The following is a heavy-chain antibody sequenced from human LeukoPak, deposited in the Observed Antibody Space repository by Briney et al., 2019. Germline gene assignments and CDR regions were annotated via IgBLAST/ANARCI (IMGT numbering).Heavy chain of an antibody. CDR2: MSPHSGET. Sequence: GASVKVSCKASGYTFTGYYMHWVRQATGQRLEWMGWMSPHSGETNYGKKFQGRVSITRDTSLSTAYMELSGLRSEDTAVYYCARAIMLFGVIIPWYFDSWGQGTLVTVSS. J-gene: IGHJ4*02. D-gene: IGHD3-3*01. CDR3: ARAIMLFGVIIPWYFDS. CDR1: GYTFTGYY. V-gene: IGHV1-8*03.